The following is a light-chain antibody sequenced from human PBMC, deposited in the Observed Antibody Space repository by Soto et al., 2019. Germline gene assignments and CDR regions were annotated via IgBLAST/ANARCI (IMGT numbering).Light chain of an antibody. J-gene: IGKJ1*01. CDR1: QSISSY. Sequence: RMTQSPSTQSASIGARVTITCRASQSISSYLNWYQQKPGKAPKLLIYAASSLQSGVPSRFSVIGSGTDVTLTISSLQPEDGETYDGQQSYSTPPLFGQGTKVDIK. CDR2: AAS. V-gene: IGKV1-39*01. CDR3: QQSYSTPPL.